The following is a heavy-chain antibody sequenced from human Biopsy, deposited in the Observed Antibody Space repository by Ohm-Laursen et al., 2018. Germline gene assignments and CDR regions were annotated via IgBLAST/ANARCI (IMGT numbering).Heavy chain of an antibody. V-gene: IGHV3-23*01. CDR1: GFTFSNYA. Sequence: SLRLSCAASGFTFSNYAMSWVRQVPGKGLEWVSSISGSGGGTHYADSVKGRFTVSRDGSKSTLYLQMSSLSAEDTAFYYCAKGGYCTTSSCYMDLDYWGQGTLVTVSS. CDR2: ISGSGGGT. J-gene: IGHJ4*02. D-gene: IGHD2-2*02. CDR3: AKGGYCTTSSCYMDLDY.